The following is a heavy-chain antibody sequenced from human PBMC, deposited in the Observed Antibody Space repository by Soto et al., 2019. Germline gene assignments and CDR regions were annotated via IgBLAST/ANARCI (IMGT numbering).Heavy chain of an antibody. CDR3: ALGTPVARQWLGY. CDR1: GFTFSDYG. Sequence: QVQLVESGGGVVQPERSLRLSCAASGFTFSDYGMHWVRQAPGKGLEWVAAISFDGSDTYYVGSVKGRFTSSRDNSMNTLYLQMSSLRAEDMAVYYCALGTPVARQWLGYWGQGTLVTVSS. V-gene: IGHV3-30*03. D-gene: IGHD6-19*01. J-gene: IGHJ4*02. CDR2: ISFDGSDT.